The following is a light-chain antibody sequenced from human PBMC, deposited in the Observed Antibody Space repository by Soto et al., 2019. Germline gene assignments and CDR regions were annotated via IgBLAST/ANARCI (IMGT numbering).Light chain of an antibody. CDR1: QTISSW. CDR2: KAS. V-gene: IGKV1-5*03. CDR3: QHYNSYSEA. Sequence: DIQMTQSPSTLSGSVGDRVTITCRASQTISSWLAWYQQKPGKAPMLLIYKASTLKSGVPSRFSGSGSGTEFTLTISSLQPDDFATYYCQHYNSYSEAFGQGPKVELK. J-gene: IGKJ1*01.